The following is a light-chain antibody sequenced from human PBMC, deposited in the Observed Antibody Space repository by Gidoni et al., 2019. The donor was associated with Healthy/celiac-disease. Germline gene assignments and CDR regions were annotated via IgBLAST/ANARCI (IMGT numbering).Light chain of an antibody. J-gene: IGKJ1*01. CDR1: RSISSY. CDR2: TAS. CDR3: QQSYSTPWT. Sequence: DIQMTQSPSSLSASVGDRLTITCRASRSISSYLNWYQQKPGKAPKLLIYTASSLPSGVPSRFSGSGSGTDFTLTISSLHPEDFATYYCQQSYSTPWTCGQGTKVEIK. V-gene: IGKV1-39*01.